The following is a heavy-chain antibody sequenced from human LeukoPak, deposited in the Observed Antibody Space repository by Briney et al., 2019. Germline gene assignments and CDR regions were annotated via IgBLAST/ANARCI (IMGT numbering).Heavy chain of an antibody. V-gene: IGHV3-30*02. CDR3: AKDPFRQQVVPYYFDY. CDR1: GFTFSSYG. D-gene: IGHD6-13*01. CDR2: IWYDGSNK. Sequence: GGSLRLSCAASGFTFSSYGMHWVRDAPGEGLEWGSFIWYDGSNKYYADSVKGRFTISRDNYKHTLYLQMNRLRAEDTAVYYCAKDPFRQQVVPYYFDYWGQGTLVTVSS. J-gene: IGHJ4*02.